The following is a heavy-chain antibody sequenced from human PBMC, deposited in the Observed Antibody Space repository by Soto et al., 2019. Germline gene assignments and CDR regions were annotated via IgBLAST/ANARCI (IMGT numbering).Heavy chain of an antibody. CDR2: INHSGST. CDR3: ARGDGYSSRGNWFDP. CDR1: GGSFSGYY. J-gene: IGHJ5*02. V-gene: IGHV4-34*01. Sequence: SETLSLTCAVYGGSFSGYYWSWIRQPPGKGLEWIGEINHSGSTNYNPSLKSRVTISVDTSKNQFSLKLSSVTAADTAVYYCARGDGYSSRGNWFDPWGQRTLVTVSS. D-gene: IGHD6-13*01.